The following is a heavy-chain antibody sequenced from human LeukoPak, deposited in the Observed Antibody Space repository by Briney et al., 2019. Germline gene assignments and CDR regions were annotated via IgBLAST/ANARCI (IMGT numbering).Heavy chain of an antibody. CDR3: ARGRNDGGGHT. CDR1: GGSISSYY. CDR2: IYYSGST. V-gene: IGHV4-59*01. J-gene: IGHJ4*02. Sequence: SETLSLTCTVSGGSISSYYWSWIRQPPGKGLEWIGYIYYSGSTNYNPSLKSRVTISINTSKNQFSLKLSSVTAADTAVYYCARGRNDGGGHTWGQGTLVTVSS. D-gene: IGHD1-1*01.